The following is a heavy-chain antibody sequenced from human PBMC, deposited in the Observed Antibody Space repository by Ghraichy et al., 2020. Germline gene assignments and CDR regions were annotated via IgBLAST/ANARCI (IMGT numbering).Heavy chain of an antibody. V-gene: IGHV3-7*01. CDR3: ARDLASGYDLGWYWYFDL. Sequence: GGSLRLSCAASGFTFSSYWMSWVRQAPGKGLEWVANIKQDGSEKYYVDSVKGRFTISRDNAKNSLYLQMNSLRAEDTAVYYCARDLASGYDLGWYWYFDLWGRGTLVTVSS. D-gene: IGHD5-12*01. CDR2: IKQDGSEK. J-gene: IGHJ2*01. CDR1: GFTFSSYW.